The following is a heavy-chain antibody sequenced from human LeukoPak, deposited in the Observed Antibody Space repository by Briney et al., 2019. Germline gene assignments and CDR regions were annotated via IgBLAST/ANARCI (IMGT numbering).Heavy chain of an antibody. CDR3: AREVYYYDSSGYYHLNWFDP. V-gene: IGHV1-69*04. D-gene: IGHD3-22*01. J-gene: IGHJ5*02. CDR1: GGTFSSYA. CDR2: IIPILGIA. Sequence: VASVKVSCKASGGTFSSYAISWVRQAPGQGLEWMGRIIPILGIANYAQKFQGRVTITTDESTSTAYMELSSLRSEDTAVYYCAREVYYYDSSGYYHLNWFDPWGQGTLVTVSS.